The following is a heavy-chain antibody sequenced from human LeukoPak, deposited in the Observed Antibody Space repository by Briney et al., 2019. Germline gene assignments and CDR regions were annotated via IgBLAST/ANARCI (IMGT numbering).Heavy chain of an antibody. CDR1: GFTFRNYW. D-gene: IGHD7-27*01. CDR3: ARDRGWGLFDP. V-gene: IGHV3-7*01. CDR2: MNEDGSQT. Sequence: GGSLRLSCAASGFTFRNYWMNWVRQLPGKGLEWVSLMNEDGSQTYSADSVKGRFTISRDNARSLLYLQMNSLRAEDTAVYYCARDRGWGLFDPWGQGTLVTVSP. J-gene: IGHJ5*02.